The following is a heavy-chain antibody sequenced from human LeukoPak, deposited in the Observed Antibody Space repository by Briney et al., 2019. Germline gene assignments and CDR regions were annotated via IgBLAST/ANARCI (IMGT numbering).Heavy chain of an antibody. J-gene: IGHJ4*02. CDR2: IKSKTDGGTT. CDR1: GFTFSNAW. V-gene: IGHV3-15*05. CDR3: ANDLGWIQLNLG. D-gene: IGHD5-18*01. Sequence: GGSLRLSCAASGFTFSNAWMSWVRQAPGKGLEWVGRIKSKTDGGTTDYAAPVKGRFTISRDDSKNTLYLQMNSLRAEDTALYYCANDLGWIQLNLGRGQGTLVTVSS.